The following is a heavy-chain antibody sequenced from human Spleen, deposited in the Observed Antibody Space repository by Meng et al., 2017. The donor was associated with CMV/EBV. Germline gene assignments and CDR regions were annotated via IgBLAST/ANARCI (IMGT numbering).Heavy chain of an antibody. CDR1: GFTFSSYS. V-gene: IGHV3-21*04. CDR2: ISSSSSYI. Sequence: GESLKISCAASGFTFSSYSMNWVRQAPGKGLEWVSYISSSSSYIYYADSVKGRFNISRDKAKNSLYLQMNSLRAEDTAVYYCARDSGGLPDYWGQGTLVTVSS. D-gene: IGHD2-8*02. J-gene: IGHJ4*02. CDR3: ARDSGGLPDY.